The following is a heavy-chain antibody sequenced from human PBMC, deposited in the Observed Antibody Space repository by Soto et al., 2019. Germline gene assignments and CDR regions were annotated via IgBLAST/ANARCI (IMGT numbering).Heavy chain of an antibody. CDR3: ARIRARFSRSAFDI. Sequence: QVQLQQWGAGLLKPSETLSLTCAVYAGSFTTYYWSWIRQPPGKGLEWIGEINSSGSTNYNPSLKSRLTISVDTSKNQFSLRLTSVTAADTAVYYCARIRARFSRSAFDIWGQGTKVTVSS. CDR1: AGSFTTYY. CDR2: INSSGST. D-gene: IGHD3-10*01. V-gene: IGHV4-34*01. J-gene: IGHJ3*02.